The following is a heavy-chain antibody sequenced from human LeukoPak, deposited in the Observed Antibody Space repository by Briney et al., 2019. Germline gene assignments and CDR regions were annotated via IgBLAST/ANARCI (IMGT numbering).Heavy chain of an antibody. Sequence: PSETLSLTRTVSGYSISSGYYWGWIRQPPGKGLEWIGSIYHSGSTYYNPSLKSRVTISVDTSKNQFSLKLSSVTAADTAVYYCARGGEYSSRRLLYWGQGTLVTVSS. V-gene: IGHV4-38-2*02. D-gene: IGHD6-13*01. CDR3: ARGGEYSSRRLLY. CDR1: GYSISSGYY. CDR2: IYHSGST. J-gene: IGHJ4*02.